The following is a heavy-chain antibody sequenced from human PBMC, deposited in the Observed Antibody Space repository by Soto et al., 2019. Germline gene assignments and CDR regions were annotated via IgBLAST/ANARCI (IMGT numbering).Heavy chain of an antibody. CDR3: ARHHGPTTSENWFDP. D-gene: IGHD5-12*01. J-gene: IGHJ5*02. Sequence: QVHLVQSGVEVKTPGASVTVSCQASGYTFFTYDISWVRQAPGQGLEWMGWISTYSGDTKYAQKFQGRVTMTTDTSTTTAYLALRSLRSDDTAVYYCARHHGPTTSENWFDPWGQGTLVTVSS. CDR1: GYTFFTYD. V-gene: IGHV1-18*01. CDR2: ISTYSGDT.